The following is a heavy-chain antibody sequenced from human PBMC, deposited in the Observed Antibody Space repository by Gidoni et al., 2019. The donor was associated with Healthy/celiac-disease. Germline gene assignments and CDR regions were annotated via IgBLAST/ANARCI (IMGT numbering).Heavy chain of an antibody. CDR3: ACTKMGRNWFDP. Sequence: QVQLVPSGAEVTKPGSSVKVSCQASGGTFSSYAIRWVRQAPGHGLEWMGGIIPIFGTANYAQKFQGRVTITADESTSTAYMELSSLRSEDTAVYYCACTKMGRNWFDPWGQGTLVTVSS. CDR2: IIPIFGTA. CDR1: GGTFSSYA. D-gene: IGHD1-26*01. V-gene: IGHV1-69*01. J-gene: IGHJ5*02.